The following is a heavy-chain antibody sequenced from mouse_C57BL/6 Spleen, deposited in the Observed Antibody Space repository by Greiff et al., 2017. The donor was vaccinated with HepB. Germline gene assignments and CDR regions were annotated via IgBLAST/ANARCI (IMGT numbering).Heavy chain of an antibody. CDR3: ARRAPYYYGSSYYAMDY. Sequence: QVTLKVSGPGILQSSQPLSLTCSFSGFSLSTSGMGVSWIRQPSGKGLEWLAHIYWDDDKRYNPSLKSRLTISKDTSRNQVFLKITSVDTADTATYYCARRAPYYYGSSYYAMDYWGQGTSVTVSS. D-gene: IGHD1-1*01. CDR2: IYWDDDK. J-gene: IGHJ4*01. V-gene: IGHV8-12*01. CDR1: GFSLSTSGMG.